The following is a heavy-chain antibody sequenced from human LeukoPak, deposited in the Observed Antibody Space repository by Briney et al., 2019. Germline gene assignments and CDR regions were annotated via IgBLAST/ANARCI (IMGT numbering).Heavy chain of an antibody. CDR2: MNPNSGNT. D-gene: IGHD3-3*01. Sequence: ASVKVSCKASGYTFTSYDINWVRQATGHGLEWMGWMNPNSGNTGYAQKFQGRVTMTRNTSISTAYMELSSLRSEDTAVYYCARGYLRFLEWFEEDYWGQGTLVTVSS. CDR1: GYTFTSYD. CDR3: ARGYLRFLEWFEEDY. V-gene: IGHV1-8*01. J-gene: IGHJ4*02.